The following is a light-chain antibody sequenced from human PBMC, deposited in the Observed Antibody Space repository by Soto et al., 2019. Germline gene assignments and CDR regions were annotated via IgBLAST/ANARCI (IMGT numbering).Light chain of an antibody. CDR2: AAS. J-gene: IGKJ5*01. Sequence: DIQMTQSTSSLSASVGDRVTITCRASQSISSYLNWYQXKQGKAPNLXVYAASSLQSGVPSRFTASVSGTDLTITLCSLQPEDGETYFGQQSYTTPITFGQGTRLEIK. CDR1: QSISSY. CDR3: QQSYTTPIT. V-gene: IGKV1-39*01.